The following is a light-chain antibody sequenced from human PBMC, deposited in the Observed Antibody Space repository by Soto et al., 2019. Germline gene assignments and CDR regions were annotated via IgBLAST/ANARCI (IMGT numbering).Light chain of an antibody. CDR1: QSVSSN. J-gene: IGKJ1*01. CDR2: GAS. CDR3: QQYTNWPRT. V-gene: IGKV3-15*01. Sequence: IVMTQSAATLTVYPGERATLSCRASQSVSSNLAWYQQKPGQAPRLLIYGASTRATGIPAWFSGSGSGTEFTLTISSLQSEDFAVYYCQQYTNWPRTFGQGTKVEIK.